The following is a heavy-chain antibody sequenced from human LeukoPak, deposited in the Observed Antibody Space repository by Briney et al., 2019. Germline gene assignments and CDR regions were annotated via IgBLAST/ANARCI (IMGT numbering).Heavy chain of an antibody. V-gene: IGHV4-39*01. J-gene: IGHJ4*02. CDR2: ISYSGST. CDR1: GFTFSSYV. Sequence: GSLRLSCAASGFTFSSYVMNWVRQAPGKGLEWIGSISYSGSTYYNPSLKSRVTISVDTSKNQFSLKLSSVTAADTAVYYCASVGYSYHSGFDYWGQGTLVTVSS. D-gene: IGHD5-18*01. CDR3: ASVGYSYHSGFDY.